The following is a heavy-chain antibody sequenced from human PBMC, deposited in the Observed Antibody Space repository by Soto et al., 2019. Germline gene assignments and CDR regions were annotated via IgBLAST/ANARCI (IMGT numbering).Heavy chain of an antibody. CDR2: TNSDGSNK. D-gene: IGHD6-6*01. J-gene: IGHJ4*02. CDR1: GFTFHSYW. V-gene: IGHV3-74*01. Sequence: PGGSLRLSCSASGFTFHSYWMHWVRQVPGKGLVWVARTNSDGSNKYYADSVKGRFTISRDNSKNTLYLQMNSLRAEDTAVYYCARDPYSSSGIDYWGQGNLVTVLL. CDR3: ARDPYSSSGIDY.